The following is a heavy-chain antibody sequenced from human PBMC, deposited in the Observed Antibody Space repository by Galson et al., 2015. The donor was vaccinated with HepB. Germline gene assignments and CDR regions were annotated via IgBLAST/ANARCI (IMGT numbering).Heavy chain of an antibody. J-gene: IGHJ4*01. CDR1: GYTFTSYA. V-gene: IGHV1-3*01. CDR2: INAGNGNT. Sequence: SVKVSCKASGYTFTSYAMHWVRQAPGQRLEWMGWINAGNGNTKYSQKFQGRVTITRDTSASTAYMELSSLRSEDTAVYYCARDPPYHSSGSSFDYWGQGTLVTVSS. D-gene: IGHD6-19*01. CDR3: ARDPPYHSSGSSFDY.